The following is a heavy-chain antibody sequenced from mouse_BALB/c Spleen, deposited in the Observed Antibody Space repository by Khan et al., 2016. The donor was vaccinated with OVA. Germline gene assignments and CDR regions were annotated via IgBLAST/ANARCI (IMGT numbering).Heavy chain of an antibody. J-gene: IGHJ1*01. CDR1: GFSLTSYG. V-gene: IGHV2-9*02. CDR2: IWAGGST. CDR3: ARYYGNYGGYFDV. D-gene: IGHD2-1*01. Sequence: VQLVESGPAMVAPSQSLSITCTVSGFSLTSYGVHWVRQPPGKGLEWLGVIWAGGSTNSNSALMSRLSISKDNSKSQVFLKMNSLQTDDTARYYCARYYGNYGGYFDVWGAGTTVTVSS.